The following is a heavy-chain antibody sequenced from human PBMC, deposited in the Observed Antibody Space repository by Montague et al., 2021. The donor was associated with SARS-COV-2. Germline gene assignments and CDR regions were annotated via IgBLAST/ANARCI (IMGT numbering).Heavy chain of an antibody. V-gene: IGHV4-39*01. CDR3: ARPGRGYSYGLDAFEV. CDR1: GGSTSNSIYY. D-gene: IGHD5-18*01. Sequence: SETLSLTCTVSGGSTSNSIYYWGWIRQPPGKGLEWIGSIYYTGSTYYXPSLKSRVTISMNTSNNQFFLKLTSVTAADTAVYYCARPGRGYSYGLDAFEVWGQGTMVTVSS. J-gene: IGHJ3*01. CDR2: IYYTGST.